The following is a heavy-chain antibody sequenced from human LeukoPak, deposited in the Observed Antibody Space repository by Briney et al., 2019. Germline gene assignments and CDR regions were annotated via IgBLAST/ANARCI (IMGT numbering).Heavy chain of an antibody. Sequence: SVKVSCKASGGTFSSYAISWVRQAPGQGLEWMGRIIPILGIANYAQKFQGRVTITADKSTSTAYMELSSLRSEDTAVYYCARDLTYGYLGYWGQGTLVTVSS. V-gene: IGHV1-69*04. CDR1: GGTFSSYA. D-gene: IGHD3-10*01. CDR2: IIPILGIA. CDR3: ARDLTYGYLGY. J-gene: IGHJ4*02.